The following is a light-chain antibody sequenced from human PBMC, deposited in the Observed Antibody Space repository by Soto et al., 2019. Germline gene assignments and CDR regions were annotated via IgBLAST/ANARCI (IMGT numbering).Light chain of an antibody. CDR3: QQYGSPLT. J-gene: IGKJ4*01. CDR2: GAS. V-gene: IGKV3-20*01. CDR1: QSVSSEK. Sequence: EIVLTQSPGTLSLSPGERASLSCRASQSVSSEKLAWYQQKPGQAPRLLIFGASGRATGIPERFSGSGSGTDFTLTISRLEPEDFAVYYCQQYGSPLTFGGGTKVDIK.